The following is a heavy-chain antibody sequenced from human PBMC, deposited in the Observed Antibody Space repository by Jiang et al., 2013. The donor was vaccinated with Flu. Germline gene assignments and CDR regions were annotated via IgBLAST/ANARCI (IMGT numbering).Heavy chain of an antibody. CDR3: ARSRFAVRGVIIWYFDL. CDR1: GGSISSYY. V-gene: IGHV4-59*08. CDR2: IYYSGST. D-gene: IGHD3-10*01. Sequence: GLVKPSETLSLTCTVSGGSISSYYWSWIRQPPGKGLEWIGYIYYSGSTNYNPSLKSRVTISVDTSKNQFSLKLSSVTAADTAVYYCARSRFAVRGVIIWYFDLWGRGTLVTVSS. J-gene: IGHJ2*01.